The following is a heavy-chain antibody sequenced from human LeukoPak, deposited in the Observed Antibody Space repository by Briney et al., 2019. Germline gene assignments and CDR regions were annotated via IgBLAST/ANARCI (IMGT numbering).Heavy chain of an antibody. CDR3: ASGKIITGTDDY. D-gene: IGHD1-20*01. CDR1: GGTFSSYA. V-gene: IGHV1-69*04. J-gene: IGHJ4*02. CDR2: IIPILGIA. Sequence: ASVKVSCKASGGTFSSYAISWVRQAPGQGLEWMGRIIPILGIANYAQKFQGRVTITADKSTSTAYMELSSLRSEDTAMYYCASGKIITGTDDYWGQGTLVTVSS.